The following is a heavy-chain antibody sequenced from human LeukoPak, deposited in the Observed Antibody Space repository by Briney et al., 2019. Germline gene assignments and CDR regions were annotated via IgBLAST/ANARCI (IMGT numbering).Heavy chain of an antibody. CDR3: AVGRSYSGHDYYYYYMDV. CDR1: GGSISSYY. D-gene: IGHD5-12*01. V-gene: IGHV4-4*09. J-gene: IGHJ6*03. CDR2: IYTSGST. Sequence: SETLSLTCTVSGGSISSYYWSWIRQPPGKGLEWIGYIYTSGSTNYNPSLKSRVTISVDTSKNQFSLKLSSATAADTAVYYCAVGRSYSGHDYYYYYMDVWGKGTTVTVSS.